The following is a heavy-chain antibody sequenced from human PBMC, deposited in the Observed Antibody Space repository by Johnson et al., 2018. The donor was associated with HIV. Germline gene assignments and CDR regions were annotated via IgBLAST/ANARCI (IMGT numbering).Heavy chain of an antibody. CDR1: GFTFTSFA. D-gene: IGHD6-13*01. CDR3: ARGAYSSSWHASDASDI. V-gene: IGHV3-30-3*01. CDR2: ISYDGSIK. Sequence: QVQLVESGGGVVRPGTSLRLSCAASGFTFTSFAMHWVRQAPGKGLEWVAVISYDGSIKYYADSVKGRFTISRDNGKNSLYLQMNILRAEDTALYYCARGAYSSSWHASDASDIWGQGTMVTVSS. J-gene: IGHJ3*02.